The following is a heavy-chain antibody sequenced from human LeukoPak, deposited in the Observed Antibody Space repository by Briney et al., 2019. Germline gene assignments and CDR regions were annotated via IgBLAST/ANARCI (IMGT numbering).Heavy chain of an antibody. CDR1: GFTFSNAW. CDR2: IKSKTDGGTT. J-gene: IGHJ4*02. D-gene: IGHD5-18*01. CDR3: TTAYGREYSYGDFDY. Sequence: GGSLRLSCAASGFTFSNAWMSWVRQAPGKGLEWVGRIKSKTDGGTTDYAAPVKGRFTISRDDSKNTLYLQMNSLKTEDTAVYYCTTAYGREYSYGDFDYWGQGTLVTVSS. V-gene: IGHV3-15*01.